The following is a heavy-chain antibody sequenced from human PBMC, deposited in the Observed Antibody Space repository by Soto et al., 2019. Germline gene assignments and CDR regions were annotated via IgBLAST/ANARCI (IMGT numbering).Heavy chain of an antibody. V-gene: IGHV1-69*13. CDR1: GGTFSNYA. CDR3: AVGSVDIVPTGMKPFDP. D-gene: IGHD5-12*01. J-gene: IGHJ5*02. Sequence: SVKVSCKASGGTFSNYAISWVRQAPGQGLEWMGGIIPIFGTANYAQKFQGRVTITADESTSTAYMELSSLGSEDTAIYYCAVGSVDIVPTGMKPFDPWGQGTLVTVSS. CDR2: IIPIFGTA.